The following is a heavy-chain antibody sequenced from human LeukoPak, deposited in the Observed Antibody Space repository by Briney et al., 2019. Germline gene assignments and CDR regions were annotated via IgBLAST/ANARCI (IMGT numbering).Heavy chain of an antibody. D-gene: IGHD3-22*01. CDR3: ASFRYYYDSSGYSYYFDY. V-gene: IGHV4-39*07. J-gene: IGHJ4*02. Sequence: SETLSLTCTVSGGSISSSSYYWGWIRQPPGKGLEWIGSIYYSGSTYYNPSLKSRVTISVDTSKNQFSLKLSSVTAADTAVYYCASFRYYYDSSGYSYYFDYWGQGTLVTASS. CDR1: GGSISSSSYY. CDR2: IYYSGST.